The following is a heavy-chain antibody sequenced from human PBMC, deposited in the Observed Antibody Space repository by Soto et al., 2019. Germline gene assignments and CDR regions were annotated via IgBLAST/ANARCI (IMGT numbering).Heavy chain of an antibody. CDR3: ARGRTGQFDY. V-gene: IGHV4-31*03. J-gene: IGHJ4*02. D-gene: IGHD1-1*01. CDR1: GGSISSGGYY. CDR2: IYYSGST. Sequence: TLSLTCTVSGGSISSGGYYWSWIRQHPGKGLEWIGYIYYSGSTYYNPSLKSRVTISVDTSKNQFSLKLSSVTAADTAVYYCARGRTGQFDYWGQGTLVTVSS.